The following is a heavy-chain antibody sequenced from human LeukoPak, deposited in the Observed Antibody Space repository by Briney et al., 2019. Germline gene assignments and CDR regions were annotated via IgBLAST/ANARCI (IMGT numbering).Heavy chain of an antibody. CDR1: GGSISSSSYY. CDR2: INHSGST. Sequence: SETLSLTCTVSGGSISSSSYYWGWIRQPPGKGLEWIGEINHSGSTNYNPSLKSRVTISVDTSKNQFSLKLSSVTAADTAVYYCARDQIGPFDYWGQGTLVTVSS. J-gene: IGHJ4*02. CDR3: ARDQIGPFDY. V-gene: IGHV4-39*07.